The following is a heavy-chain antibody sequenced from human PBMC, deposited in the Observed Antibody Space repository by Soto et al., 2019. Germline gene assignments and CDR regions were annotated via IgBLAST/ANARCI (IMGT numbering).Heavy chain of an antibody. V-gene: IGHV1-69*13. D-gene: IGHD3-22*01. J-gene: IGHJ1*01. CDR1: GGTFSSYA. Sequence: SVKVSCKASGGTFSSYAISWVRQAPGQGLEWMGGIIPIFGTANYAQKFLGRVTITADESTTTAYMELSSLRSEDTAVYYCAGGLDYYDSSDYHRLPHWGQRTPVPVSS. CDR2: IIPIFGTA. CDR3: AGGLDYYDSSDYHRLPH.